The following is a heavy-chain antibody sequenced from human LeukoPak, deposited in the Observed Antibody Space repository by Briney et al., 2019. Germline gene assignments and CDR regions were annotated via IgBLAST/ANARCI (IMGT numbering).Heavy chain of an antibody. J-gene: IGHJ3*02. D-gene: IGHD6-19*01. CDR1: GGSISSSSYY. CDR3: ARHAGSGWYGRENAFDI. CDR2: IYYSGST. Sequence: SETLSLTCTVSGGSISSSSYYWGWIRQPPGKGLEWIGSIYYSGSTYYNPSLKSRVTISVDTSKNQFSLKLSSVTAADTAVYYCARHAGSGWYGRENAFDIWGQGTMVTVSS. V-gene: IGHV4-39*01.